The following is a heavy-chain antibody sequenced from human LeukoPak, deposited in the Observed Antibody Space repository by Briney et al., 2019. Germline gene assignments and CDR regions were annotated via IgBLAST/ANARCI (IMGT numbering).Heavy chain of an antibody. J-gene: IGHJ6*03. D-gene: IGHD2-2*01. CDR2: ISPYNGNT. CDR3: ARVGVVIPGGYYYYYKDV. V-gene: IGHV1-18*01. Sequence: ASVKVSCKASGYTFTTYGIGWVRQAPGQGLEWMGWISPYNGNTNYAQEFQDRVTMTTDTSTNTAYMELRGLRSDDTAIYYCARVGVVIPGGYYYYYKDVWGKGTTVTVSS. CDR1: GYTFTTYG.